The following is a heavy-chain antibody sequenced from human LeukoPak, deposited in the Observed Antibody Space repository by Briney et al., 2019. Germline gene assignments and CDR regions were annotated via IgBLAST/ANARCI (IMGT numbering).Heavy chain of an antibody. D-gene: IGHD3-16*01. CDR3: ARWGEAAVVDY. CDR1: GFTVSSNY. J-gene: IGHJ4*02. Sequence: GGSLRLSCAASGFTVSSNYMSWVRQAPGKGLEWVSVIYSCGSTYYADSVKGRFTISRDNSKNTLYLQMNSLRAEDTAVYYCARWGEAAVVDYWGQGTLVTVSS. CDR2: IYSCGST. V-gene: IGHV3-66*02.